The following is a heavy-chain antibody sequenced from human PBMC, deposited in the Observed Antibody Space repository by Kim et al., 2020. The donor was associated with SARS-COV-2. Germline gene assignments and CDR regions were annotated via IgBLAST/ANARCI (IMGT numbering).Heavy chain of an antibody. CDR1: EFTFSDHW. CDR2: IKQDGSVK. J-gene: IGHJ4*02. CDR3: ARHPLDNSAYYDF. V-gene: IGHV3-7*01. D-gene: IGHD3-22*01. Sequence: GGSLRLSCAASEFTFSDHWMNWVRQAPGKGLEWVANIKQDGSVKHYVDSVKGRFTISRDNAKNSLYLQMDSLRAEDTAVYXGARHPLDNSAYYDFWGQGTLVTVSS.